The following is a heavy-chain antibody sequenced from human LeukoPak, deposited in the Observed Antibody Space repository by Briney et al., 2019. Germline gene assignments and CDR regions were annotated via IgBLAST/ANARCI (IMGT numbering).Heavy chain of an antibody. CDR1: GGTFSSYA. CDR2: IIPIFGTA. Sequence: SVKVSCKASGGTFSSYAISWVRQAPGQGLEWMGGIIPIFGTANYAQKFQGRVTMTRDTSTSTVYMELSSLRSEDTAVYYCARGEDDYGDYGLNYWGQGTLVTVSS. J-gene: IGHJ4*02. D-gene: IGHD4-17*01. CDR3: ARGEDDYGDYGLNY. V-gene: IGHV1-69*05.